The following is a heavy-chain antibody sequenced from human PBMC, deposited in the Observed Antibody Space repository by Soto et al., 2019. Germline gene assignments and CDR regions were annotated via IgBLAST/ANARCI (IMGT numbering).Heavy chain of an antibody. D-gene: IGHD5-12*01. V-gene: IGHV3-64*01. Sequence: EVLLVESGGGLVQPGGSLRLSCAASGFTFRGYAMHWVRQAPGKGLEYISRISSDGGSTYYVNSVKGRFAISRDNFTNTMYLQLGSLRTDDMAVYYCARDGVATRAFDYWGQGTLVTVSS. J-gene: IGHJ4*02. CDR1: GFTFRGYA. CDR3: ARDGVATRAFDY. CDR2: ISSDGGST.